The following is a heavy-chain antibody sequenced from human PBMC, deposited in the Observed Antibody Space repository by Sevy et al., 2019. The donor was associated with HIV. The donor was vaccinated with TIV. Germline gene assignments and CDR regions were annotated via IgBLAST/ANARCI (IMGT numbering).Heavy chain of an antibody. J-gene: IGHJ3*01. D-gene: IGHD1-26*01. CDR3: VKTHYSGSYAVDG. V-gene: IGHV3-7*01. CDR1: GITFNTYW. Sequence: GGSLRLSCAASGITFNTYWMCWVRQAPGKGLEWVANIKQDGSVKYYVDSVKGRFTISRDNSKNSLYLQMNSVRAEDTAVYYCVKTHYSGSYAVDGWGQGTLVTVSS. CDR2: IKQDGSVK.